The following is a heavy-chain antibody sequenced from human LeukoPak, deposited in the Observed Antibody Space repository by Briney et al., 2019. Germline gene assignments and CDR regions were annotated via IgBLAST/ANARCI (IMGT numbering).Heavy chain of an antibody. J-gene: IGHJ3*02. D-gene: IGHD1-1*01. V-gene: IGHV3-30*02. CDR1: GFTFSSYG. Sequence: PGGSLRLSCAASGFTFSSYGMHWVRQAPGKGLEWVAFIRYDGSNKYYADSVKGRFTISRDNAKNSLYLQMNGLRAEDTAVYYCARGFNWNDYAFDIWGQGTMVTVSS. CDR3: ARGFNWNDYAFDI. CDR2: IRYDGSNK.